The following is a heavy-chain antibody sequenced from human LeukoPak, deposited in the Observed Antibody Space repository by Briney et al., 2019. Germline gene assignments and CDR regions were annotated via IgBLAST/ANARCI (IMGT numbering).Heavy chain of an antibody. J-gene: IGHJ4*02. CDR1: GYTFTSYD. D-gene: IGHD2-21*02. CDR2: INPSGDST. V-gene: IGHV1-46*01. CDR3: ASVLYCGADCYSGRYFFDY. Sequence: ASVKVSCKASGYTFTSYDMHWVRQAPGQGLEWMGIINPSGDSTSYAQKFQGRVTMTRDTSTSTVYMELSSLRSDDTAVYYCASVLYCGADCYSGRYFFDYWGQGTLVTVSS.